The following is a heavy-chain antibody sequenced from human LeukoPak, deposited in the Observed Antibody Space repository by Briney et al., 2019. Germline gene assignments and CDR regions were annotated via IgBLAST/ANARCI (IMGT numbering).Heavy chain of an antibody. CDR2: IYYSGTT. D-gene: IGHD6-19*01. J-gene: IGHJ4*02. CDR3: ARVMGSGWTGFDY. V-gene: IGHV4-61*01. Sequence: SETLSLTCSVSGDSVSSDSYYWSWIRQPPGKGLEWIGYIYYSGTTNYSPSLKSRVTISVDTSKNQFSLKLSSVTAADTAVYYCARVMGSGWTGFDYWGQGTLVTVSS. CDR1: GDSVSSDSYY.